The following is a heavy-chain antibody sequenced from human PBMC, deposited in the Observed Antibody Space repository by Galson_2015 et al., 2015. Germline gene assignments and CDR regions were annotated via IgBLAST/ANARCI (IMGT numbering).Heavy chain of an antibody. V-gene: IGHV3-23*05. CDR1: GITFSSYD. Sequence: SLRLSCAASGITFSSYDMNWVRQAPGKGLYCVSTINKSGGGTFYADPVKGRFTISRDNSKNTLYLQMNSLRAEDTAVYYCAVLGYWGLGTLVTVSS. J-gene: IGHJ4*02. CDR3: AVLGY. D-gene: IGHD2-15*01. CDR2: INKSGGGT.